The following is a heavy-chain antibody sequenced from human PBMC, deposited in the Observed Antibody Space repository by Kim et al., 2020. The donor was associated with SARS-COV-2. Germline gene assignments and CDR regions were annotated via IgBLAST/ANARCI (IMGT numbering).Heavy chain of an antibody. Sequence: IKSRVTISVDASKNQFSLKLSSVAAADTAVYYCASHPSGGSYFRYYFDYWGQGTLVTVSS. V-gene: IGHV4-39*01. J-gene: IGHJ4*02. CDR3: ASHPSGGSYFRYYFDY. D-gene: IGHD1-26*01.